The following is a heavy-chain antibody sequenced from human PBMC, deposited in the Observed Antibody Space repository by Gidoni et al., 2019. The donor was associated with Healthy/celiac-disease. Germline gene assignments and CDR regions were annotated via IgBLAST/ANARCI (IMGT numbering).Heavy chain of an antibody. V-gene: IGHV1-8*01. Sequence: QVPLLQSGAEVNKPGASVNVSCKASGYTFTSYDINWVRQATGHGLEWMGWMNPNSGNTGYAQKCQGRVTMTRNTSISTADMELSSLRSEDTAVYYCARGHGAFDLWGRGTLVTVSS. J-gene: IGHJ2*01. CDR3: ARGHGAFDL. CDR2: MNPNSGNT. CDR1: GYTFTSYD.